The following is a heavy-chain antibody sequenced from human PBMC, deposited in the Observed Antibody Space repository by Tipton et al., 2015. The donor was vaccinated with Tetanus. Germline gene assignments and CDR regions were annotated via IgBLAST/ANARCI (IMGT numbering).Heavy chain of an antibody. D-gene: IGHD1-26*01. CDR1: GYTFTGYY. CDR3: ARDTGATAAEYFQH. J-gene: IGHJ1*01. Sequence: QMQLVQSGAEVKKPGASVKVSCKASGYTFTGYYMHWVRQAPGQGLEWMGWINPNSGGTNYAQKFQGWVTMTRDTSISTAYMERGRVRSDGPAVYYRARDTGATAAEYFQHWGQGTLVTVSS. CDR2: INPNSGGT. V-gene: IGHV1-2*04.